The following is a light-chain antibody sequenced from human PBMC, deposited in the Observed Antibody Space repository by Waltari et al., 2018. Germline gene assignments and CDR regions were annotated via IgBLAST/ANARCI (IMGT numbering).Light chain of an antibody. CDR3: QQYSTFPPT. Sequence: DIQMTPSPSPLSPSVGDRVILTCRASPAISTFLAWFQLKPGKAPKSLIYAASTLQTGVSSNFSGSGSGTDFTLTISSLQPGDCATYYCQQYSTFPPTFGGGTRVEI. CDR1: PAISTF. J-gene: IGKJ4*01. CDR2: AAS. V-gene: IGKV1-16*02.